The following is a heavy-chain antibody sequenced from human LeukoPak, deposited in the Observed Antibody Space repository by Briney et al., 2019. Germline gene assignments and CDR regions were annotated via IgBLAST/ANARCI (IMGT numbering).Heavy chain of an antibody. CDR3: AKANYYYDSSGYIHYMDV. CDR2: ISYDGSNK. CDR1: GFTFSCYD. Sequence: GGSLRLSCAASGFTFSCYDMHWVRQAPGKGLEWVAVISYDGSNKYYADSVKGRFTISRDNSKNTLYLQMNSLRAEDTAVYYCAKANYYYDSSGYIHYMDVWGKGTTVTVSS. J-gene: IGHJ6*03. V-gene: IGHV3-30*18. D-gene: IGHD3-22*01.